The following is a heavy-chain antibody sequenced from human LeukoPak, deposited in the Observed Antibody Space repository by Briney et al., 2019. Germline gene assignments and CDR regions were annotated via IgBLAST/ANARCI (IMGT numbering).Heavy chain of an antibody. J-gene: IGHJ4*02. V-gene: IGHV4-59*01. Sequence: PSETLSLTCTVSGGSISSYYWSWIRQPPGKGLEWIGYIYYSGSTNYNPTLKSRVTISVCTSKNQFSLKLSSVTAADPAVYYCASQGDVVATSPFDYWGQGTLVTVSS. CDR3: ASQGDVVATSPFDY. CDR1: GGSISSYY. D-gene: IGHD5-12*01. CDR2: IYYSGST.